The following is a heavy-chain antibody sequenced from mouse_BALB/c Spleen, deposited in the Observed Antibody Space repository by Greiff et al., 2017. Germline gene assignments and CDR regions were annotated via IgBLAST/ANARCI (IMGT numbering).Heavy chain of an antibody. CDR2: ISSGGSYT. Sequence: EVKLVESGGDLVKPGGSLKLSCAASGFTFSSYGMSWVRQTPDKRLEWVAIISSGGSYTYYPDSVKGRFTISRDNAKNTLYLQMSSLKSEDTAMYYCARAAVYYGYDRGTAGFAYWGQGTLVTVSA. J-gene: IGHJ3*01. CDR3: ARAAVYYGYDRGTAGFAY. D-gene: IGHD2-2*01. CDR1: GFTFSSYG. V-gene: IGHV5-6*02.